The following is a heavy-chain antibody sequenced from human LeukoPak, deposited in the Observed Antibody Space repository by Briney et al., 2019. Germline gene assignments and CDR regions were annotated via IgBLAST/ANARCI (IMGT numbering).Heavy chain of an antibody. D-gene: IGHD6-13*01. J-gene: IGHJ4*02. CDR1: GYTFTSYD. CDR2: MNPNSGNT. V-gene: IGHV1-8*01. Sequence: ASVRVSCKASGYTFTSYDINWVRQATGQGLEWMGWMNPNSGNTGYAQKFQGRVTMTRNTSISTAYMELSSLRSEDTAVYYCARSDSSSWYEVFGDYWVQGTLVTVSS. CDR3: ARSDSSSWYEVFGDY.